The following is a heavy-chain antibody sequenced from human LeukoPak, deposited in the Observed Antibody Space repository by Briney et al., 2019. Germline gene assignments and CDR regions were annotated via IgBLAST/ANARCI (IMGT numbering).Heavy chain of an antibody. CDR1: GFTFSSYG. J-gene: IGHJ6*03. Sequence: GSLSLSCAASGFTFSSYGMHWVRQAPGKGLAWVAFIRYDGSNKYYADSVKGRFTISRDNSKNTLYLQMNSLRAEDTAVYYCAKDEEDLVVAATPIYYYYMDVWGKGTTVTISS. V-gene: IGHV3-30*02. CDR2: IRYDGSNK. D-gene: IGHD2-15*01. CDR3: AKDEEDLVVAATPIYYYYMDV.